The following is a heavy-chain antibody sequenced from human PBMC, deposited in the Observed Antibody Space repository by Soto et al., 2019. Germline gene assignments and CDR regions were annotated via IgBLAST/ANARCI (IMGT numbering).Heavy chain of an antibody. CDR2: SRNRVNSHTT. Sequence: EVQLVESGGGLVQPGGSLRLSCAASGFTFSDHYMDWVRQAPGKGLEWVARSRNRVNSHTTEYAESVKGRITISRDVSQSSLYLQMNSLKIEDPAVYYCTRGLLGGAPSYTFHGMDVWGQGTTVTVSS. CDR1: GFTFSDHY. V-gene: IGHV3-72*01. J-gene: IGHJ6*01. CDR3: TRGLLGGAPSYTFHGMDV. D-gene: IGHD1-26*01.